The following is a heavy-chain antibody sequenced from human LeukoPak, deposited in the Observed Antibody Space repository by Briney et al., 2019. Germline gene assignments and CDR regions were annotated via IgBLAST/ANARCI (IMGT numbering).Heavy chain of an antibody. Sequence: GASVKVSCEVSGYTLTELSMHWVRQAPGKGLEWMGGFDPEDGETIYAQKFQGRVTMTEDTSTDTAYMELSSLRSEDTAVYYCATVNRYYYGSGSYPYWGQRTLVTVSS. CDR1: GYTLTELS. J-gene: IGHJ4*02. CDR2: FDPEDGET. CDR3: ATVNRYYYGSGSYPY. D-gene: IGHD3-10*01. V-gene: IGHV1-24*01.